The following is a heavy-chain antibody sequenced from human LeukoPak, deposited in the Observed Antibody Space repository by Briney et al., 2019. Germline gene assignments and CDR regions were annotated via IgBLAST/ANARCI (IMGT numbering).Heavy chain of an antibody. CDR2: ISSSGSTI. CDR3: ARTSRWGRGWFLGVNAFDI. D-gene: IGHD6-19*01. J-gene: IGHJ3*02. V-gene: IGHV3-48*01. Sequence: GGSLRLSCAASGFTFSSYNMNWVRQAPGKGLESVSYISSSGSTIYYADSVKGRFTISRDNAKDSLYLQLNSLRPEDTAVYYCARTSRWGRGWFLGVNAFDIWGQGTMVTVSS. CDR1: GFTFSSYN.